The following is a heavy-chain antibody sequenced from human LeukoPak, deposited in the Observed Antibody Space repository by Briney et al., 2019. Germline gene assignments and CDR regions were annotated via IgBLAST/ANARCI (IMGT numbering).Heavy chain of an antibody. CDR3: ARGMGEAVLVYFCYFDY. V-gene: IGHV3-30*04. Sequence: GSLRLSCAASGFTFSSYAMHWVRQAPGKGLEWVAVISYDGSNKYYADSVKGRFTISRDNSKDTLYLQMNSLRAEDTAVYYCARGMGEAVLVYFCYFDYWGQGTLVTVSS. J-gene: IGHJ4*02. CDR2: ISYDGSNK. D-gene: IGHD3-3*01. CDR1: GFTFSSYA.